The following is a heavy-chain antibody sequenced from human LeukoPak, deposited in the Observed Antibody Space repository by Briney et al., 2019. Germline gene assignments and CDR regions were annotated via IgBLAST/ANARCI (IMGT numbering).Heavy chain of an antibody. J-gene: IGHJ4*02. V-gene: IGHV3-23*01. D-gene: IGHD5-12*01. CDR2: ISGSGGST. CDR3: AKDLDIVATIPGDY. Sequence: PGGSLRLSCAASGFTFSIYGMSWVRQAPGKGLEWVSAISGSGGSTYYADSVKGRFTISRDNSKNTLYLQMNSLRAEDTAVYYCAKDLDIVATIPGDYWGQGTLVTVSS. CDR1: GFTFSIYG.